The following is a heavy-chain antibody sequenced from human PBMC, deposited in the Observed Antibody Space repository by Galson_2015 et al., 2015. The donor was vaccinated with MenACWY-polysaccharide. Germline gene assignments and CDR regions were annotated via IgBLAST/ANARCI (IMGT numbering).Heavy chain of an antibody. J-gene: IGHJ4*02. D-gene: IGHD4-17*01. CDR3: ATGDYVSQGGRSY. V-gene: IGHV3-23*01. Sequence: SLRLSCAASGFTFSTYAMSWVRQAPGKGPEWVSFISGNGGRTEYVDSVKGRFTISRDNSKNTLDLQMNSLRDGGTALYYCATGDYVSQGGRSYWGQGTLVTVSS. CDR1: GFTFSTYA. CDR2: ISGNGGRT.